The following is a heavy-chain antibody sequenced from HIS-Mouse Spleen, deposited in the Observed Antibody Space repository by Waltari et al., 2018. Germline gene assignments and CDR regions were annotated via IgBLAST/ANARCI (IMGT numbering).Heavy chain of an antibody. V-gene: IGHV3-30-3*01. Sequence: QVQLVESGGGVVQPGRSLRLSCAASGFTFSSYAMHWVRPVPGKGLEWVAGKSYDGSNKYYADSVKGRFTISRDNSKNTLYLQMNSLRAEETAVYYCARDKANWGSPAFDYWGQGTLVTVSS. CDR3: ARDKANWGSPAFDY. D-gene: IGHD7-27*01. CDR1: GFTFSSYA. J-gene: IGHJ4*02. CDR2: KSYDGSNK.